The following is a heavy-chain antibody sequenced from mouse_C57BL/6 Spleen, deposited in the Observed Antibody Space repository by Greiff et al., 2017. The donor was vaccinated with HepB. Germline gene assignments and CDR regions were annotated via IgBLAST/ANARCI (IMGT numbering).Heavy chain of an antibody. D-gene: IGHD1-1*01. CDR1: GYTFTSYW. CDR2: IDPNSGGT. CDR3: ARGPYYGSSYWYFEV. V-gene: IGHV1-72*01. Sequence: VQLQQPGAELVKPGASVKLSCKASGYTFTSYWMHWVKQRPGRGLEWTGRIDPNSGGTKYNEKFKSKATLTVDKPSSTAYMQLSSLTSEDSAVYYCARGPYYGSSYWYFEVWGTGTTVTVSS. J-gene: IGHJ1*03.